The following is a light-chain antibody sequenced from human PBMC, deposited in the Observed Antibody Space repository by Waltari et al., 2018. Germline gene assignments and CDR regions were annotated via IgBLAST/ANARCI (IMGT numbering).Light chain of an antibody. Sequence: QSVLTQPPSASGTPGQMVTISCSGRLPTIESKTVNWYRQLPGPAPTLLIYGDERRPPGVPDPFSGSKSGTSASLAISGLQSADEADYYCAGWDDSLNGLVFGGGTKLTVL. CDR2: GDE. CDR3: AGWDDSLNGLV. J-gene: IGLJ3*02. V-gene: IGLV1-44*01. CDR1: LPTIESKT.